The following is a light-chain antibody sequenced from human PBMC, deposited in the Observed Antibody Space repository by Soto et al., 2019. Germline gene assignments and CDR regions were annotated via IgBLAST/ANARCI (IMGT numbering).Light chain of an antibody. Sequence: QSALTQPPSVSAAPGQKVTISCSGSSSNIGNNYVSWYQQLPGTAPKLLIYENNKRPSGIPDRFSGSKSGTSATLGITGLQTGDEADYYCGTWDSSLSAGPWVFGGGTQLTVL. CDR1: SSNIGNNY. CDR2: ENN. V-gene: IGLV1-51*02. J-gene: IGLJ3*02. CDR3: GTWDSSLSAGPWV.